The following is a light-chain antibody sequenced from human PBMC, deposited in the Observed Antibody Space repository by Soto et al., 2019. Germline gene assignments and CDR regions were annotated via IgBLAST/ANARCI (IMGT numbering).Light chain of an antibody. J-gene: IGKJ2*01. CDR1: QTVSSSYY. CDR3: QQYVTSPPGYT. Sequence: EVVLTQSPGTLSLSPGERATLSCRTSQTVSSSYYLAWYQQKPGQAPRLLIYGASNRASGVPDRFSSGWSGTDFTLTISRLEPEDFAVYYCQQYVTSPPGYTFGQGTELRI. CDR2: GAS. V-gene: IGKV3-20*01.